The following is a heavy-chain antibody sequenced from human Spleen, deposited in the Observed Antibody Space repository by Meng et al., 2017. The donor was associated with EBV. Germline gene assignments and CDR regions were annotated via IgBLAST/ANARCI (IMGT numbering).Heavy chain of an antibody. CDR3: ARAPLESSSSGWFDP. Sequence: QGQLQESGPGLVKPSETLALTCNVSGGPIRRYYWIWIRQPPGKGLEWIGHIYNGGNTNYNPSLKSRVTMSLDTSKNQFSLKLNSATAADTAVYYCARAPLESSSSGWFDPWGQGTLVTVSS. D-gene: IGHD6-13*01. V-gene: IGHV4-59*01. CDR1: GGPIRRYY. J-gene: IGHJ5*02. CDR2: IYNGGNT.